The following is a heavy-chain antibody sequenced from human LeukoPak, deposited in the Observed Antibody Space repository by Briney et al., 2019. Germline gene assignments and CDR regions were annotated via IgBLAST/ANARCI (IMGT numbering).Heavy chain of an antibody. CDR2: ISYDGSNK. Sequence: GGSLRLSCSASGFTFSSYAMHCVRQAPGKGLEWVAVISYDGSNKHYADSVKGRFTISRDNSKNTLYLQMNSLRAEDTAVYYCAKGSELLWFGESGYYFDYWGQGTLVTVSS. V-gene: IGHV3-30*04. CDR3: AKGSELLWFGESGYYFDY. CDR1: GFTFSSYA. J-gene: IGHJ4*02. D-gene: IGHD3-10*01.